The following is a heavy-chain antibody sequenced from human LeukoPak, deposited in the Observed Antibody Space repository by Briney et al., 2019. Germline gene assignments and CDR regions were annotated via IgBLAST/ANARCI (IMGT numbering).Heavy chain of an antibody. CDR2: SISGTRFT. D-gene: IGHD3-22*01. CDR1: EFTFSRYR. Sequence: GGSLRLSCAASEFTFSRYRMNWVRQAPGAGLEWVASSISGTRFTFYADSVKGRFTISRDNSRNTLDLQMNSLRPEDTAVYYCAKELFESSSGYFCYFDYWGQGTVVTVSS. CDR3: AKELFESSSGYFCYFDY. J-gene: IGHJ4*02. V-gene: IGHV3-21*01.